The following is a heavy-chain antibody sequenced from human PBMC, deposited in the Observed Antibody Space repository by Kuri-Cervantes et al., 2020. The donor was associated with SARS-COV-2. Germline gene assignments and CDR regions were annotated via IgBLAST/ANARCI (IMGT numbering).Heavy chain of an antibody. J-gene: IGHJ6*03. CDR1: GYTFTSYG. D-gene: IGHD1-26*01. CDR3: ARGRIVGARGYYYYMDV. CDR2: ISAYNGNT. Sequence: ASVKVSCKASGYTFTSYGISWVRQAPGQGLEWMGWISAYNGNTNYAQKLQGRVTMTTDTSTSTAYMELRSLRSDDTAVYYCARGRIVGARGYYYYMDVWGKGTTVTVSS. V-gene: IGHV1-18*01.